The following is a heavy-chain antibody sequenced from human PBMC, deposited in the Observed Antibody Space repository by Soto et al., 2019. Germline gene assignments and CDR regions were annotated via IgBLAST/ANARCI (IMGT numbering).Heavy chain of an antibody. CDR1: GFSLSTRGVG. J-gene: IGHJ6*02. D-gene: IGHD3-16*02. V-gene: IGHV2-5*02. CDR2: IYWDDDK. CDR3: AREVLGASSSGMDV. Sequence: QITLKESGPPLVKPTQTLTLTCTVSGFSLSTRGVGVDWIRQPPGKALEWLALIYWDDDKRYSPSLRNRLTITKDTSKNQVVLTMTNMDPVDTATYYCAREVLGASSSGMDVWGQGTTVTVSS.